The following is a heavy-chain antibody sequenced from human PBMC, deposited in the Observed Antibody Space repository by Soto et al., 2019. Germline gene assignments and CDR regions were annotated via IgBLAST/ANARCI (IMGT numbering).Heavy chain of an antibody. CDR3: SKGDNLGPKTGYAFDP. J-gene: IGHJ5*02. V-gene: IGHV6-1*01. CDR1: GDSVSSNTAS. D-gene: IGHD5-12*01. Sequence: TLSLTCAISGDSVSSNTASWNWIRQSPSRGLEWLGRTYFRSKWYNDYAVSVKSRIIINPDTSNNQFSLQLNSVTPEDTAVYFCSKGDNLGPKTGYAFDPWGQGIMVTVSS. CDR2: TYFRSKWYN.